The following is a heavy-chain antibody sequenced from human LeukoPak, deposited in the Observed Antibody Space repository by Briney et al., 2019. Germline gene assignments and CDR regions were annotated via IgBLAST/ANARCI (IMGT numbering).Heavy chain of an antibody. V-gene: IGHV3-21*01. CDR3: ARDVSRTTYDY. D-gene: IGHD2/OR15-2a*01. CDR1: GFTFNNYT. J-gene: IGHJ4*02. Sequence: GGSLRLSCAASGFTFNNYTINWVRQAPGKGLECVSSISRSSTYIYYADSVKGRFTISRDNAKNSLYLQVNSLRAEDPALYYCARDVSRTTYDYWGQGTLVTVSS. CDR2: ISRSSTYI.